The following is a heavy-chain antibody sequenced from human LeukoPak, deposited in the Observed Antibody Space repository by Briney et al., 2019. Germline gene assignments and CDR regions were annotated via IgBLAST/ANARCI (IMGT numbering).Heavy chain of an antibody. Sequence: SETLSLTCAVYGGSFSGYYWSWIRQPPGKGLEWIGEINHSGSTNYNPSLKSRVTISVDTSKNQFSLKLSSVTAADTAVYYCARRKKVIRHGSGNYYYYYGMDVWGQGTTVTVSS. CDR2: INHSGST. D-gene: IGHD3-10*01. CDR3: ARRKKVIRHGSGNYYYYYGMDV. V-gene: IGHV4-34*01. J-gene: IGHJ6*02. CDR1: GGSFSGYY.